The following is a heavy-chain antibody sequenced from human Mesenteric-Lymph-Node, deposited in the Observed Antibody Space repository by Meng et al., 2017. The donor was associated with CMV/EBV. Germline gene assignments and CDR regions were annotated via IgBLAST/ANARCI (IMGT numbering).Heavy chain of an antibody. CDR2: ISRSDSYR. CDR3: ARQLLCSSSTCAARR. D-gene: IGHD2-2*01. Sequence: GESLKISCSASGFSLSGYNMDWVRQAPGKGLEWVSSISRSDSYRHYADSVKGRFTISRDNAKNSVDLQMTSLRAEDTAVYFCARQLLCSSSTCAARRWSQGTLVTVSS. CDR1: GFSLSGYN. V-gene: IGHV3-21*04. J-gene: IGHJ4*02.